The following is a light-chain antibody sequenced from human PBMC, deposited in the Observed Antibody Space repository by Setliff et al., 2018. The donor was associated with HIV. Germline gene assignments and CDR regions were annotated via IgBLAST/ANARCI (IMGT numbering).Light chain of an antibody. J-gene: IGLJ1*01. CDR2: DVS. V-gene: IGLV2-14*03. CDR1: SSDVGGYDY. CDR3: CSYAGTSTYV. Sequence: QSVLTQPASVSGSAGQSITISCTGTSSDVGGYDYVSWYQQHPDKAPKLMIHDVSNRPSGVSNRFSGSKSGNTASLTISGLQAEDEADYYCCSYAGTSTYVFGTGTKVTVL.